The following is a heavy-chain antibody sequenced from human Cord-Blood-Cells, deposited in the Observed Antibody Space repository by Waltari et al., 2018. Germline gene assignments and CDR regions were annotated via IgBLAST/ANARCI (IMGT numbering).Heavy chain of an antibody. CDR1: GYSISSGYY. CDR2: IYHSGST. Sequence: QVQLQESGPGLVKPSETLSLTCTVSGYSISSGYYWGWIRQHPGKGLEWIGSIYHSGSTYYNPSLKSRVTISVDTSKNQFSLKLSSVTAADTAVYYCARDSEAYCGGDCYDSSFDYWGQGTLVTVSS. CDR3: ARDSEAYCGGDCYDSSFDY. J-gene: IGHJ4*02. V-gene: IGHV4-38-2*02. D-gene: IGHD2-21*01.